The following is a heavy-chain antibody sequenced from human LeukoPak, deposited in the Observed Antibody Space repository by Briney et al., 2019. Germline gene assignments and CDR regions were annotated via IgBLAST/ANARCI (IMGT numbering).Heavy chain of an antibody. CDR1: GSSISSGSY. CDR3: AKYRSGALDWYFEL. D-gene: IGHD6-25*01. J-gene: IGHJ2*01. V-gene: IGHV4-38-2*02. CDR2: YYHSGTT. Sequence: SETLSLTCSVSGSSISSGSYWGWIRQSPGKGLEWIGSYYHSGTTYYNPSLKSRVTISVDTSKSQFSLKVNSVTAADTAVYYCAKYRSGALDWYFELWGRGTLVTVSS.